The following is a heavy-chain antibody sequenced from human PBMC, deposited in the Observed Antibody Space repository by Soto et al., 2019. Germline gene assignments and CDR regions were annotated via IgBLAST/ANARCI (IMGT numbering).Heavy chain of an antibody. V-gene: IGHV3-15*01. CDR1: GFTFSNAW. Sequence: EVQLVESGGGLVKPGGSLRLSCAASGFTFSNAWMSWVRQAPGKGLEWVGRIKSKTDGGTTDYAAPVKGRFTISRDDSKTTLYLQMNSLKTEDTAVYYCTTATMVRGVNWFDPWGQGTLVTVSS. D-gene: IGHD3-10*01. CDR2: IKSKTDGGTT. J-gene: IGHJ5*02. CDR3: TTATMVRGVNWFDP.